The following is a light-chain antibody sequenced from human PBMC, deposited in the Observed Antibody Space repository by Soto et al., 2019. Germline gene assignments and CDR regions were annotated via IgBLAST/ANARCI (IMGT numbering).Light chain of an antibody. CDR2: DVI. CDR3: TSYTSSISLV. Sequence: QSALTQPASVSGSPGQSITISCTGTSSDVGGYNYVSWYQQHPGKVPKLMIYDVIYRPSGVSNRFSGSKSGNTASLTISGLQAEDEAHYYCTSYTSSISLVFGGGNKLTVL. J-gene: IGLJ3*02. CDR1: SSDVGGYNY. V-gene: IGLV2-14*01.